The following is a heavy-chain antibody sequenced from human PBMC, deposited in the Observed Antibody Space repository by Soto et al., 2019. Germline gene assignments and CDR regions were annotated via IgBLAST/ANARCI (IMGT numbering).Heavy chain of an antibody. D-gene: IGHD3-3*01. Sequence: PGGSLRLSCAASGFTFSSYEMNWVRQAPGKGLEWVSYISSSGSTIYYADSVKGRFTISRDNAKNSLYLQMNSLRAEDTAVYYCAREGGAYDFWSGYPCWGQGTLVTVSS. CDR1: GFTFSSYE. CDR2: ISSSGSTI. J-gene: IGHJ4*02. V-gene: IGHV3-48*03. CDR3: AREGGAYDFWSGYPC.